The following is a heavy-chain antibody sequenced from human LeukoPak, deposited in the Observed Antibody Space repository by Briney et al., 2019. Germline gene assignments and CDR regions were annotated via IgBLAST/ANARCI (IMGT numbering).Heavy chain of an antibody. J-gene: IGHJ4*02. CDR2: ISRSSSTI. V-gene: IGHV3-48*04. Sequence: GGSLRLSCAASGFTFSSYSMNWVRQAPGKGLEWVSYISRSSSTIYNADSVKGRFTISRDNAKNSLYLQMNSLRAEDTAVYYCARGDSSSWYRYVDHWGQGTLATVSS. CDR3: ARGDSSSWYRYVDH. D-gene: IGHD6-13*01. CDR1: GFTFSSYS.